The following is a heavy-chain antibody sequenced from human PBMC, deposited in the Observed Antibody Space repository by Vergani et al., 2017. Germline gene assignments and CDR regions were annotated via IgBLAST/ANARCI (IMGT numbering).Heavy chain of an antibody. D-gene: IGHD3-10*01. J-gene: IGHJ6*02. CDR2: IYPGDSDT. CDR1: GYSFTSYW. Sequence: EVQLVQSGAEVKKPGESLKISCKGSGYSFTSYWIGWVRQMPGTGLRWMGFIYPGDSDTRYSPSFQGQVNISADKSISTAYLQWSSLKASDTAMYYCARHNMVRGVIEAGYYYGMDVWGQGTTVTVSS. CDR3: ARHNMVRGVIEAGYYYGMDV. V-gene: IGHV5-51*01.